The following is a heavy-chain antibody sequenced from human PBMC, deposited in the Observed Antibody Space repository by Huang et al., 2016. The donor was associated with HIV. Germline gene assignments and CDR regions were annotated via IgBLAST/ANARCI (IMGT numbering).Heavy chain of an antibody. CDR2: LDPDDSDT. D-gene: IGHD3-10*01. CDR3: ARLIGSPSFYYGLDV. CDR1: GYRFRSNW. V-gene: IGHV5-51*01. Sequence: EVQLVQSGAEVKKPGESLKISCKGSGYRFRSNWIGWVRQMPGKGLEWMGILDPDDSDTRYSPSFQGQVTISADKSINTAYLQWSSLKASDTAMYYCARLIGSPSFYYGLDVWGQGTTVTVSS. J-gene: IGHJ6*02.